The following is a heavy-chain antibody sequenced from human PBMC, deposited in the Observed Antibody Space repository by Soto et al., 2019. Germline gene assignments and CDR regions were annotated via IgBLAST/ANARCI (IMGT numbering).Heavy chain of an antibody. CDR1: GGTYSSYA. J-gene: IGHJ5*02. CDR3: ARASLEVVVAAMKYNWFDP. V-gene: IGHV1-69*13. D-gene: IGHD2-15*01. CDR2: IIPIFGTA. Sequence: SVKVSCKASGGTYSSYAISWVRQAPGQGLEWMGGIIPIFGTANYAQKFQGRVTITADESTSTAYMELSSLRSEDTAVYYCARASLEVVVAAMKYNWFDPWGQGTLVTVSS.